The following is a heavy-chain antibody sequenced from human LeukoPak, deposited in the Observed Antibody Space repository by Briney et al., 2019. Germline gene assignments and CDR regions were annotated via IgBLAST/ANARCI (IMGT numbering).Heavy chain of an antibody. D-gene: IGHD3-3*01. V-gene: IGHV1-18*01. CDR3: ARDKGDFWGGYYTPPDY. CDR1: GYTFTSYG. CDR2: ISAYNGNT. J-gene: IGHJ4*02. Sequence: ASVKVSCKASGYTFTSYGISWVRQAPGQGLEWMGWISAYNGNTNYAQKLQGRVTMTTDTSTSTAYMELRSLRSDDTAVYYCARDKGDFWGGYYTPPDYWGQGTLVTVSS.